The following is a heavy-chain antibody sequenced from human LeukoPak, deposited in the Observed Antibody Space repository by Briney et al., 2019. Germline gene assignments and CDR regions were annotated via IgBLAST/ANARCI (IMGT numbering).Heavy chain of an antibody. V-gene: IGHV4-38-2*02. J-gene: IGHJ3*02. CDR1: GYSISSNYY. CDR2: IYHSGST. Sequence: PSETLSLTCTVSGYSISSNYYWGWIRQPPGKGLEWIGSIYHSGSTYYNPSLKSRVTILIDTSKNQFSLKLSSVTAADTAVYYCARVDRHCSSTSCYTDAFDIWGQGTMVTVSS. D-gene: IGHD2-2*02. CDR3: ARVDRHCSSTSCYTDAFDI.